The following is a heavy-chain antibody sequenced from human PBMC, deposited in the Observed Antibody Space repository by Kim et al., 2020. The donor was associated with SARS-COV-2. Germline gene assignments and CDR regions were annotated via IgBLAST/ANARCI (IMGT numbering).Heavy chain of an antibody. V-gene: IGHV1-69*13. CDR1: GGTFNSYV. D-gene: IGHD3-22*01. J-gene: IGHJ4*02. Sequence: SVKVSCKASGGTFNSYVISWQRQAPGQGLEWMAGIIPIFTTTHYAQRFQGRITITADESTSTAYMELSSLGSEDTAVYFCATSKGMQYSDSSGYYFAYWGQGTLVTVSS. CDR3: ATSKGMQYSDSSGYYFAY. CDR2: IIPIFTTT.